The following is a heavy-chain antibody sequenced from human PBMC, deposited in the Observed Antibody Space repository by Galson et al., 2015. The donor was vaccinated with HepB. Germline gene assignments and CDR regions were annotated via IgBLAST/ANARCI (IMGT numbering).Heavy chain of an antibody. CDR1: GFTFSYYA. Sequence: SLRLSCAASGFTFSYYAMSWVRQAPGKGLEWVSAITPSGDNTYSADSMKVRFTISRDNSKNTLFLQMNSLRADDTAIYFCAKVFPEKTSGWYRQALYYFDSWGQGTRVTVSS. CDR3: AKVFPEKTSGWYRQALYYFDS. D-gene: IGHD6-19*01. J-gene: IGHJ4*02. V-gene: IGHV3-23*01. CDR2: ITPSGDNT.